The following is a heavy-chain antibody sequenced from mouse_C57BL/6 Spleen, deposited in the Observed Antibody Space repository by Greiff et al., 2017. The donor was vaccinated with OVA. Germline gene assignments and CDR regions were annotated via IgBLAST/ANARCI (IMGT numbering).Heavy chain of an antibody. CDR3: ARVANYYGSSYVAWFAY. D-gene: IGHD1-1*01. V-gene: IGHV1-59*01. CDR2: IDPSDSYT. CDR1: GYTFTSYW. J-gene: IGHJ3*01. Sequence: QVQLQQPGAELVRPGTSVKLSCKASGYTFTSYWMHWVKQRPGQGLEWIGVIDPSDSYTNYNQKFKGKATLTVETSSSTAYMQLSSLTSEDSAVYYCARVANYYGSSYVAWFAYWGQGTLVTVSA.